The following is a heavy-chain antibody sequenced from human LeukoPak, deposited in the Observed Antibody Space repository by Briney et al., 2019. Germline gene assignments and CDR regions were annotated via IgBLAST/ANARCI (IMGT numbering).Heavy chain of an antibody. D-gene: IGHD3-22*01. CDR3: ARDEWYYDSSGYRKYGMDV. Sequence: GGSLRLSCAASGFTFSSYAMHWVRQAPGKGLEWVAVISYDGSNKYYADSVKGRFTISRDNSKNTLYLQMNSLRAEDTAVYYCARDEWYYDSSGYRKYGMDVWGQGTTVTVSS. CDR1: GFTFSSYA. CDR2: ISYDGSNK. J-gene: IGHJ6*02. V-gene: IGHV3-30-3*01.